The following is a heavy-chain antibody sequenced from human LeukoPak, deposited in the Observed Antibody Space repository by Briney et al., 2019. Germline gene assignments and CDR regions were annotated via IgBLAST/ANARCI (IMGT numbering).Heavy chain of an antibody. J-gene: IGHJ4*02. Sequence: SETLSLTWAVSGYSISSGYYWGWIRQPPGKGLEWIGSIYHSGSTYYNPSLKSRVTISVDTSKNQFSLKLSSVTAADTAVYYCARRRTGVSFDYWGQGTLVTVSS. V-gene: IGHV4-38-2*01. CDR2: IYHSGST. D-gene: IGHD3-10*01. CDR1: GYSISSGYY. CDR3: ARRRTGVSFDY.